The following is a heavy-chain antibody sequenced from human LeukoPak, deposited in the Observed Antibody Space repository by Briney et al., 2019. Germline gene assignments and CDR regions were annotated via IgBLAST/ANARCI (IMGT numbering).Heavy chain of an antibody. CDR1: GFTFGTSA. CDR3: AKGSLGSWYYFDY. Sequence: GGSLRLSCAAPGFTFGTSAMSWVRQAPGKGPEWVSTFGRSGSDTYYSDSVKGRFTIFRDNSKNTLYLQMNSLRDEDTAVYYCAKGSLGSWYYFDYWGQGTLVTVPS. J-gene: IGHJ4*02. D-gene: IGHD6-13*01. CDR2: FGRSGSDT. V-gene: IGHV3-23*01.